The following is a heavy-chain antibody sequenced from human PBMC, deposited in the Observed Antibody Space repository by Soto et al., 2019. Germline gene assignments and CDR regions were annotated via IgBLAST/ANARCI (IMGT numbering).Heavy chain of an antibody. CDR2: ISYDGSNK. CDR1: GFTFSSYA. V-gene: IGHV3-30-3*01. CDR3: ARGKGYCYGQYGMDV. Sequence: QVQLVESGGGVVQPGRSLRLSCAASGFTFSSYAMHWVRQAPGKGLEWVAVISYDGSNKYYADSVKGRFTISRDNSKNTLYLQMNSLRAEDTAVYYCARGKGYCYGQYGMDVWGQGTTVTVSS. D-gene: IGHD5-18*01. J-gene: IGHJ6*02.